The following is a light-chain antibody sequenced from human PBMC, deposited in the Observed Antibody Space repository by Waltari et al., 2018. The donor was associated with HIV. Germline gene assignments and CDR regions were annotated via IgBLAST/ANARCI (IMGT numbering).Light chain of an antibody. J-gene: IGLJ1*01. CDR1: SSDVGGYNY. CDR3: CSYAGSSTFL. V-gene: IGLV2-11*01. Sequence: QSALTQPRSVSGSPGQSVTISCTGTSSDVGGYNYVSWYQQHPGKAPKLMIYDLSKRPSGVPDRFSGSKSGNTASLTIAGLQAEDEADYYCCSYAGSSTFLFGTGTKVTVL. CDR2: DLS.